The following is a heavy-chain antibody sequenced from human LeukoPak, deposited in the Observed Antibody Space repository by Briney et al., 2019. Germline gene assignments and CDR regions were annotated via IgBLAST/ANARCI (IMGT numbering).Heavy chain of an antibody. Sequence: SETLSLTCAVYGGSFSGYYWSWIRQPPGKGLEWIGEINHSGSTNYNPSLKSRVTISVDTSKNQFSLKLSSVTAADTAVYYCARCIVGARECDYWGQGTLVTVSS. V-gene: IGHV4-34*01. J-gene: IGHJ4*02. D-gene: IGHD1-26*01. CDR1: GGSFSGYY. CDR2: INHSGST. CDR3: ARCIVGARECDY.